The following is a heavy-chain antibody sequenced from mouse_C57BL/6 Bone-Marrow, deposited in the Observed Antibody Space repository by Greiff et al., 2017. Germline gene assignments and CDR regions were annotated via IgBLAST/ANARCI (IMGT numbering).Heavy chain of an antibody. CDR1: GYTFTSYW. D-gene: IGHD3-1*01. CDR2: IHPSSRCT. J-gene: IGHJ3*01. CDR3: ASLPISWAGEPFAY. V-gene: IGHV1-64*01. Sequence: VQLQQPGAELVKPGASVKLSCKASGYTFTSYWMHWVKQRPGQGLEWIGMIHPSSRCTNYNQKFTGTYTLTVDKSSSTASTQLSSLTSADSAVYAGASLPISWAGEPFAYWGQGTLVTVSA.